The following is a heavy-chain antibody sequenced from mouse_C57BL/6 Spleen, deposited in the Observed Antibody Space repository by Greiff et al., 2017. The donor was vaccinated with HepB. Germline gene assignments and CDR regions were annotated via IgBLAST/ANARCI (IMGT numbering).Heavy chain of an antibody. D-gene: IGHD2-2*01. J-gene: IGHJ3*01. V-gene: IGHV5-6*01. CDR2: ISSGGSYT. CDR1: GFTFSSYG. Sequence: EVQLQESGGDLVKPGGSLKLSCAASGFTFSSYGMSWVRRTPDKRLEWVATISSGGSYTYYPDSVKGRFTISRDNAKNTLYLQMSSLKSEDTAMYYCARHREVTTRTWFAYWGQGTLVTVSA. CDR3: ARHREVTTRTWFAY.